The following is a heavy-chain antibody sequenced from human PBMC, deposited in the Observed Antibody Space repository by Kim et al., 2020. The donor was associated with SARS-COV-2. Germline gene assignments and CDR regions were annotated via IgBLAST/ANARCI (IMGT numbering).Heavy chain of an antibody. CDR1: GFTFSGYW. D-gene: IGHD2-2*01. J-gene: IGHJ5*02. CDR3: ARDPYGSTLIGSGLFDP. CDR2: INSDGSST. V-gene: IGHV3-74*01. Sequence: GGSLRLSCAASGFTFSGYWMHWVRQAPGKGLVWVSRINSDGSSTTYADSVKGRFTISRDNAKNTLYLQMNSLRAEDTAVYYCARDPYGSTLIGSGLFDPWGQGTLVTVSS.